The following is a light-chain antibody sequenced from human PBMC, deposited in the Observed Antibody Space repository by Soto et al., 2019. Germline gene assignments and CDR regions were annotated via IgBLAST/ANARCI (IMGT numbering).Light chain of an antibody. CDR2: RAS. V-gene: IGKV3-15*01. CDR3: HQYHNLWT. Sequence: EIVMTHSPATLSVSPGERATLSCTASHYIYSNVAWFQQRPGQAPRLLIYRASTRATGTPARFSGSGSGTEFTLTITSLQSEDFALYYCHQYHNLWTFGQGTKVDIK. J-gene: IGKJ1*01. CDR1: HYIYSN.